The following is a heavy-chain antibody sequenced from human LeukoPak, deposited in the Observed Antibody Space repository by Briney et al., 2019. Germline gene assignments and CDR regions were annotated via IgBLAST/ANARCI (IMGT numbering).Heavy chain of an antibody. CDR2: ISWDDGSTK. V-gene: IGHV3-30*18. CDR3: AKKSVRGGATVSPSDY. CDR1: GFTFSNYG. J-gene: IGHJ4*02. D-gene: IGHD1-26*01. Sequence: GGSLRLSCAASGFTFSNYGMRWVRQAPGKGLEWVSVISWDDGSTKYYADSVKGRFTISRDNSKSTLYLQMNSLRAEDSAVYYCAKKSVRGGATVSPSDYWGQGTLVTVSS.